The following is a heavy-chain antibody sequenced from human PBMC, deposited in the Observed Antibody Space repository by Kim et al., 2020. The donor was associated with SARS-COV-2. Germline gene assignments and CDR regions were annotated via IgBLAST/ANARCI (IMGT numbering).Heavy chain of an antibody. CDR1: GFTFSSYS. D-gene: IGHD3-16*01. V-gene: IGHV3-21*01. J-gene: IGHJ4*02. Sequence: GGSLRLSCAASGFTFSSYSMNWVRQAPGKGLEWVSSISSSSSYIYYADSVKGRFTISRDNAKNSLYLQMNSLRAEDKAVYYCARDIEGEAYFDHWGQGTLVTVSS. CDR3: ARDIEGEAYFDH. CDR2: ISSSSSYI.